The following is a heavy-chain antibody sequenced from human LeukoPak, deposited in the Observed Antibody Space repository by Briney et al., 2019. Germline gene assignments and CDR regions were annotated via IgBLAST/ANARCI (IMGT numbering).Heavy chain of an antibody. CDR2: INPDGSTE. D-gene: IGHD2-15*01. V-gene: IGHV3-7*01. CDR3: ATEPGIGYAFDI. CDR1: GITFRNYW. Sequence: PGGSLRLSCVASGITFRNYWMSWVRQAPGKGLEWVANINPDGSTENYVPSVKGRFTLSRDNARNSQSLQMNSLRAEDTAVYYCATEPGIGYAFDIWGRGTMVTVSS. J-gene: IGHJ3*02.